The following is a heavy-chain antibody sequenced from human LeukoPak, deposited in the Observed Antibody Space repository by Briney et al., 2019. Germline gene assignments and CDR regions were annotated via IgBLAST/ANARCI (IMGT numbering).Heavy chain of an antibody. D-gene: IGHD3-22*01. CDR3: ARAAYYYDSSNYSYNYYMDV. V-gene: IGHV4-39*07. Sequence: SETLSLTCTVSGGSISSGSYYWSWIRQSPGKGLEWIGNVYYSGSAYYNPSLKSRVTMSVDTSKNQFSLKLSSVTAADTAVYYCARAAYYYDSSNYSYNYYMDVWGKGTTVTVSS. CDR2: VYYSGSA. J-gene: IGHJ6*03. CDR1: GGSISSGSYY.